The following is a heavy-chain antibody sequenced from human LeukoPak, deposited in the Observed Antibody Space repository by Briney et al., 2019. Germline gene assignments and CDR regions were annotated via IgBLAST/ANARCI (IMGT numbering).Heavy chain of an antibody. CDR1: GYTFTSYG. J-gene: IGHJ4*02. CDR2: ISTYSGYT. V-gene: IGHV1-18*01. Sequence: ASVKVSCKASGYTFTSYGISWVRQAPGQGLEWMGWISTYSGYTNFAQKFQGRVTMTTEKSTSTAYMELRSLRSDDTAVYYCARDPVHFYDSSGYWTYWGQGTLVTVSS. D-gene: IGHD3-22*01. CDR3: ARDPVHFYDSSGYWTY.